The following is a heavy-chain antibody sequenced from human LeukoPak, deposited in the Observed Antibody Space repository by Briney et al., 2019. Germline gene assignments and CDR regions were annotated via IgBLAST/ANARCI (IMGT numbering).Heavy chain of an antibody. V-gene: IGHV3-66*01. CDR1: GFTFSSYA. Sequence: GGSLRLSCAASGFTFSSYAMSWVRQAPGKGLEWVSVIYSGGSTYYADSVKGRFTISRDNSKNTLYLQMNSLRAEDTAVYYCARDRPRVDAFDIWGQGTMVTVSS. D-gene: IGHD5-24*01. CDR3: ARDRPRVDAFDI. J-gene: IGHJ3*02. CDR2: IYSGGST.